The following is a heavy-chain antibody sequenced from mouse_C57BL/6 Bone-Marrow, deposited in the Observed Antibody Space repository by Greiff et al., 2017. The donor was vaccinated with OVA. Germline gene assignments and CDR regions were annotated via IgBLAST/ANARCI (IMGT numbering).Heavy chain of an antibody. CDR2: IDPSDSYT. CDR1: GYTFTSYW. CDR3: ARNYYDYDYFDY. Sequence: VQLQQSGAELVKPGASVKLSCKASGYTFTSYWMQWVKQRPGQGLEWIGEIDPSDSYTNYNQKFKGKATLTVDTSSSTAYMQLSSLTSEDSAVYYCARNYYDYDYFDYWGQGTTLTVSS. V-gene: IGHV1-50*01. J-gene: IGHJ2*01. D-gene: IGHD2-4*01.